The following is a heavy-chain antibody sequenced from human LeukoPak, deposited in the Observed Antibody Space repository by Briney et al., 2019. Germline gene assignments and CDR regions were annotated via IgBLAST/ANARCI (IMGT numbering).Heavy chain of an antibody. V-gene: IGHV4-38-2*01. J-gene: IGHJ5*02. CDR2: IYHSGST. Sequence: PSETLSLTCAVSGYYISSGYYWGWIRQPPGKGLEWIGSIYHSGSTYYNPSLKSRVTISVDTSKNQFSLKLSSVTAADTAVYYCARYIWDYYYGSGSSAGWFDPWGQGTLVTVSS. D-gene: IGHD3-10*01. CDR3: ARYIWDYYYGSGSSAGWFDP. CDR1: GYYISSGYY.